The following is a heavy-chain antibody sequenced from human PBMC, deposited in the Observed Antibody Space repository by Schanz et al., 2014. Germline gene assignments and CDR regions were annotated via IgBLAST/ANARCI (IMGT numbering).Heavy chain of an antibody. D-gene: IGHD3-10*01. CDR2: INTGVNT. CDR1: GFTFSDYW. J-gene: IGHJ3*02. Sequence: EEQLVESGGGLVQPGGSLRLSCAASGFTFSDYWMSWVRQAPGKGLEWVSAINTGVNTYYADSVRGRFTMSRDNSKNTLYLQMNSLRAEDTAVYYCAKGRFGELSAFDIWGQGTMVTVSS. CDR3: AKGRFGELSAFDI. V-gene: IGHV3-23*04.